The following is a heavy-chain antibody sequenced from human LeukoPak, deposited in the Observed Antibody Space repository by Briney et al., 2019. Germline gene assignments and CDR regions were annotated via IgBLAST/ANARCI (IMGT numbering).Heavy chain of an antibody. CDR1: GFTFSSYA. J-gene: IGHJ4*02. Sequence: GGSLRLSCAASGFTFSSYAMSWVRQAPGKGLEWVSAISGSGGSTCSADSVTCRFTISRDNSKNTLYLQMDSLRAEDTAVYYCAKPLGRRVNFDYWGQGTLVTASS. CDR2: ISGSGGST. D-gene: IGHD3-10*01. V-gene: IGHV3-23*01. CDR3: AKPLGRRVNFDY.